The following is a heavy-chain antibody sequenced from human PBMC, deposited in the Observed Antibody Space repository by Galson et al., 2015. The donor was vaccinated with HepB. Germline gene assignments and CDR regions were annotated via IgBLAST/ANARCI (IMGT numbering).Heavy chain of an antibody. CDR3: TRDAMGRGSGSYSAFDY. V-gene: IGHV3-30-3*01. Sequence: SLRLSCAASGFTFRIFTMHWVRQAPGKGLEWVATTSSLGDILYYADSVKGRFTISRDNSNNILSLQMSSLRAEDTAVYYCTRDAMGRGSGSYSAFDYWGQGTLVTVSS. CDR2: TSSLGDIL. D-gene: IGHD1-26*01. J-gene: IGHJ4*02. CDR1: GFTFRIFT.